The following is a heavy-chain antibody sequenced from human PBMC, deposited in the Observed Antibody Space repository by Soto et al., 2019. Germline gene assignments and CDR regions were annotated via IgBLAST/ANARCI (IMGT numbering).Heavy chain of an antibody. D-gene: IGHD3-16*02. CDR1: GYTFTSYD. J-gene: IGHJ4*02. CDR2: MNPNSGNT. Sequence: GASVKVSCKASGYTFTSYDINWVRQATGQGLEWMGWMNPNSGNTGYAQKFQGRVTMTRNTSISTAYMELSSLRSEDTAVYYCARGYARLSGQLAAPPDLDYWGQGTLVTVSS. V-gene: IGHV1-8*01. CDR3: ARGYARLSGQLAAPPDLDY.